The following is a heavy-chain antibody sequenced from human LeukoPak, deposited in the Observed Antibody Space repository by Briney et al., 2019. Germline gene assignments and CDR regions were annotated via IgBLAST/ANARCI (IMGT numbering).Heavy chain of an antibody. CDR2: ISAYNGNT. V-gene: IGHV1-18*01. D-gene: IGHD6-19*01. CDR3: ARVPRVAGSRSYYYYGMDV. J-gene: IGHJ6*02. Sequence: ASVQVSCKASGYTFISYGISWVRQAPGQGLEWMGWISAYNGNTNYAQKFQGRVIMTTDTSTSTAYMELRGLRSDDTAVYYCARVPRVAGSRSYYYYGMDVWGQGTTVTVSS. CDR1: GYTFISYG.